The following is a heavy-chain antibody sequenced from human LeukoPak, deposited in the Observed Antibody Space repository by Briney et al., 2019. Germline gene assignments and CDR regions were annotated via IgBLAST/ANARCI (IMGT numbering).Heavy chain of an antibody. J-gene: IGHJ5*02. CDR2: ISWNSGSI. Sequence: PGRSLRLSCAASGFTFGDYAMHWVRQAPGKGLEWVSGISWNSGSIGYADSVKGRFTISRDNSKNTLYLQMNSLRAEDTAVYYCAKVAAYYDFWSGYNNWFDPWGQGTLVTVSS. CDR1: GFTFGDYA. CDR3: AKVAAYYDFWSGYNNWFDP. V-gene: IGHV3-9*01. D-gene: IGHD3-3*01.